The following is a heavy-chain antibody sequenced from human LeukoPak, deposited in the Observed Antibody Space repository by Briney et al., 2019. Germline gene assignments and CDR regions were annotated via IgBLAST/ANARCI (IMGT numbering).Heavy chain of an antibody. Sequence: DSVKGRFTISRDNAKNSLYLQMNSLRAEDTAVYYCARDLSSGVTLVRGIDYWGQGTLVTVSS. J-gene: IGHJ4*02. D-gene: IGHD3-10*01. V-gene: IGHV3-7*01. CDR3: ARDLSSGVTLVRGIDY.